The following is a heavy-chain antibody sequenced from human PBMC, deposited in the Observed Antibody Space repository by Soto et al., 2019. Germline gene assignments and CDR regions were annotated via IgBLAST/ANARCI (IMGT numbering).Heavy chain of an antibody. Sequence: PSQTLSLTCAISGDSVSSNSAAWNWIRQSPSRGLEWLGRTYYRSKWYNDYAVSVKSRITINPDTSKNQFSLQLNSVTPEDTAVYYCARTQGVWFGELLYVFGDYYYYYGMDVWGQGTTVTVSS. J-gene: IGHJ6*02. CDR2: TYYRSKWYN. V-gene: IGHV6-1*01. CDR1: GDSVSSNSAA. CDR3: ARTQGVWFGELLYVFGDYYYYYGMDV. D-gene: IGHD3-10*01.